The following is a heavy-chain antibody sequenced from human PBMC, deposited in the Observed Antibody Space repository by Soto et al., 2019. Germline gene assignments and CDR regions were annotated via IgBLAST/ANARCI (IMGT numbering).Heavy chain of an antibody. J-gene: IGHJ6*02. D-gene: IGHD3-10*02. CDR2: INPKFGDT. CDR1: GYTFTAYH. V-gene: IGHV1-2*02. CDR3: ARNMDYYYGRGSGNGHGV. Sequence: QVQLVQSGAEVKEPGDSVRVSCEASGYTFTAYHIHWVRQAPGQGLEWMGWINPKFGDTTYEQDFQGRVSMTRDMSISTVSMELSRLTSDDTAIYYCARNMDYYYGRGSGNGHGVWGQGTTVTVFS.